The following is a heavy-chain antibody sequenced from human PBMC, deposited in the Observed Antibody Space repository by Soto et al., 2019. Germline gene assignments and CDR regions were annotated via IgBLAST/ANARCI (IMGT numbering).Heavy chain of an antibody. D-gene: IGHD4-17*01. CDR2: ISAYNGNT. CDR1: GSTFSSYV. V-gene: IGHV1-18*01. Sequence: QVQLVQSGGEVKKPGASVKVSCTASGSTFSSYVFSWVRQAPGQGLEWMGSISAYNGNTKSAQKFQGRVTMTIDTSPSRVYRELRSLSSGGTAVYYGARRGGRADYGDFPNPFDSWGQGTLVTVSS. J-gene: IGHJ4*02. CDR3: ARRGGRADYGDFPNPFDS.